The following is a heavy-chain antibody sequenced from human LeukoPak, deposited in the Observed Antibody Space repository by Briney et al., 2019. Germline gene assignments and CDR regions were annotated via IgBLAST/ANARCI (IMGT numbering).Heavy chain of an antibody. CDR1: GFTFGSYW. D-gene: IGHD2-15*01. J-gene: IGHJ4*02. CDR2: INGDGRNI. V-gene: IGHV3-74*01. Sequence: GGSLRLSCVASGFTFGSYWMHWVRQDPRKGLVWVSRINGDGRNINYADSVRGRFTISRDNAKNTLYLQMGSLRAEDMAVYYCARGSYCSGGSCYSAYWGQGTLVTVSS. CDR3: ARGSYCSGGSCYSAY.